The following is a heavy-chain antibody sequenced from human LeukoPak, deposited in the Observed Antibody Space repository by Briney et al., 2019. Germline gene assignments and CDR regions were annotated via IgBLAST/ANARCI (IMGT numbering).Heavy chain of an antibody. J-gene: IGHJ4*02. V-gene: IGHV3-30*18. Sequence: GGSLRLSCAASGFTFSSYWMHWVRQAPGKGLEWVAVITFDGSNKYYADSVKGRFTISRDNSKNTLYLQMNSLRAEDTALYYCAKGWSGESFGAQFDYWGQGTLVTVSS. CDR2: ITFDGSNK. CDR1: GFTFSSYW. CDR3: AKGWSGESFGAQFDY. D-gene: IGHD3-10*01.